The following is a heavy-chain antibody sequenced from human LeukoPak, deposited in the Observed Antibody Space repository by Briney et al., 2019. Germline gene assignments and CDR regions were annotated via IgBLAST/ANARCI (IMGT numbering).Heavy chain of an antibody. D-gene: IGHD6-13*01. CDR2: ITYDGNNK. CDR1: GFTFSTYA. CDR3: ARGAYSSSWSFSP. V-gene: IGHV3-30-3*01. J-gene: IGHJ5*02. Sequence: GRSLRLSCAASGFTFSTYAMHWARQAPGKGLEWVAVITYDGNNKYYADSVKGRFTISRDNSKDTLYVQMNSLRTEDTAVYYCARGAYSSSWSFSPWGQGTLVTVFS.